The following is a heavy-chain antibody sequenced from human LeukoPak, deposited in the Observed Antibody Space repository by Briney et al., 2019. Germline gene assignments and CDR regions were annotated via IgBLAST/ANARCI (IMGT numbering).Heavy chain of an antibody. CDR2: ISGSGGST. Sequence: PGGSLRLSCAASGFTFSSYAMSWVRQAPGKGLEWVSVISGSGGSTYYADSVKGRFTISRDNSKNTLYLQMNSLRAEDTAVYYCAKVYDFWSDYPDYWGQGTLVTVSS. D-gene: IGHD3-3*01. V-gene: IGHV3-23*01. CDR1: GFTFSSYA. J-gene: IGHJ4*02. CDR3: AKVYDFWSDYPDY.